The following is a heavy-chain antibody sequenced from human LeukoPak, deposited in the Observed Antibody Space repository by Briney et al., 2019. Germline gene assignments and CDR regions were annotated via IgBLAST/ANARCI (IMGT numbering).Heavy chain of an antibody. D-gene: IGHD3-16*02. CDR2: ISGSGGST. CDR3: AKDRSSSRAPTEDY. CDR1: GFTFSSYA. V-gene: IGHV3-23*01. Sequence: PGGSLRLSCAASGFTFSSYAMSWVRQAPGKGLEWVSAISGSGGSTYYADSVKGRFTISRDNSKNTLYLQVNSLRAEDTAVYYCAKDRSSSRAPTEDYWGQGTLVTVSS. J-gene: IGHJ4*02.